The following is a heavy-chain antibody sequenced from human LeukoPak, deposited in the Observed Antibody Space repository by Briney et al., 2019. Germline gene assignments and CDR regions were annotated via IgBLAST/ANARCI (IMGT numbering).Heavy chain of an antibody. Sequence: SETLSLTCTVSGGSISSYYWSWIRQPPGKGLEWIGYIFYSGSTNYNPSLKSRVTISVDTSKNQFSLKLSSVTAADTAVYYCARRDGGFDPWGQGTLVTVSS. CDR1: GGSISSYY. CDR2: IFYSGST. D-gene: IGHD2-21*02. CDR3: ARRDGGFDP. V-gene: IGHV4-59*08. J-gene: IGHJ5*02.